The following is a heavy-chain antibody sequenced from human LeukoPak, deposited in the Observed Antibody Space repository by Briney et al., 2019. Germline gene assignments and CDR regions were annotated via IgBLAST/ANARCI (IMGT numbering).Heavy chain of an antibody. CDR2: IYYSGST. Sequence: SETLFLTCTVSGGSISSYYWSWIRQPPGKGLEWIGYIYYSGSTNYNPSLKSRVTISVDTSKNQFYLKLSSMTAADAAVYYCARLPVVVVAAPKKNDFGIWGQGTMVTVSS. CDR1: GGSISSYY. J-gene: IGHJ3*02. D-gene: IGHD2-15*01. CDR3: ARLPVVVVAAPKKNDFGI. V-gene: IGHV4-59*01.